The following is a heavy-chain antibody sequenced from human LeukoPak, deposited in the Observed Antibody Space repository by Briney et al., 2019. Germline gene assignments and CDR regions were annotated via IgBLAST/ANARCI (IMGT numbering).Heavy chain of an antibody. CDR2: ISYDGSNK. J-gene: IGHJ4*02. V-gene: IGHV3-30*18. D-gene: IGHD6-13*01. CDR3: AKEGSSWYYFDY. Sequence: GSLRLSCAASGFTFSSYGMHWVRQAPGKGLEWVAVISYDGSNKYYADSVKGRFTISRDNSKNTLYLQMNSLRAEDTAVYYCAKEGSSWYYFDYWGQGTLVTVSS. CDR1: GFTFSSYG.